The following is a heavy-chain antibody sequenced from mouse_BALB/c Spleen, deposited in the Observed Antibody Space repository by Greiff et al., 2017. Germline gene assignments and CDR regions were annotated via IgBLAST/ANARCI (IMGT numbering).Heavy chain of an antibody. CDR1: GYKFTSYV. CDR2: INPYNDGT. Sequence: VQLQQSGPELVKPGASVKMSCKASGYKFTSYVMHWVKQKPGQGLEWIGYINPYNDGTKYNEKFKGKATLTSDKSSSTAYMELSSLTSEDSAVYYCSSDGYYYLYWYFDVWGAGTTVTVSS. CDR3: SSDGYYYLYWYFDV. D-gene: IGHD2-3*01. V-gene: IGHV1-14*01. J-gene: IGHJ1*01.